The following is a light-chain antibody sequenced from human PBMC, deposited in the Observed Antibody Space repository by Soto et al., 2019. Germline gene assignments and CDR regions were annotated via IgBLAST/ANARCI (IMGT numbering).Light chain of an antibody. CDR3: QQRSDWPPSLT. Sequence: EIVLTQSPATLSLSPGERATLSCRASQSVTKSLAWYQQKPGQAPRLLIFATSHRATYIPTRFSGSGSETDFTLPISSLEPEDFAVYYCQQRSDWPPSLTFGGGTKVEIK. J-gene: IGKJ4*01. CDR2: ATS. V-gene: IGKV3-11*01. CDR1: QSVTKS.